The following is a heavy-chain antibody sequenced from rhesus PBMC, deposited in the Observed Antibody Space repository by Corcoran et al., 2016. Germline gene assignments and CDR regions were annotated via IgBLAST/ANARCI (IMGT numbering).Heavy chain of an antibody. CDR3: ASRKNLRYSSGWYSIDY. D-gene: IGHD6-31*01. Sequence: QVQLQESGPGLVKPSETLSLTCAVSGGSISSNYWSWIRQPPGKGLEWIGRIYGSGGSTDSNPARKSRVTISTDTAKNQFSLKLSSVTAADTAVYDCASRKNLRYSSGWYSIDYWGQGVLVTVSS. V-gene: IGHV4-160*01. J-gene: IGHJ4*01. CDR2: IYGSGGST. CDR1: GGSISSNY.